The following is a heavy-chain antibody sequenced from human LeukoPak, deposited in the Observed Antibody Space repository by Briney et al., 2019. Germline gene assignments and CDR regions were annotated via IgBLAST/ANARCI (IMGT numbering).Heavy chain of an antibody. J-gene: IGHJ6*03. CDR3: ARSSKGPGYYYYYMDV. CDR2: IYYSGST. V-gene: IGHV4-39*07. CDR1: GGSISSSSYY. Sequence: KPSETLSLTCTVSGGSISSSSYYWGWIRQPPGKGLEWIGSIYYSGSTYYNPSLKSRVTISVDTSKNQFSLKLSSVTAADTAVYYCARSSKGPGYYYYYMDVWGKGTTVTVSS. D-gene: IGHD4-11*01.